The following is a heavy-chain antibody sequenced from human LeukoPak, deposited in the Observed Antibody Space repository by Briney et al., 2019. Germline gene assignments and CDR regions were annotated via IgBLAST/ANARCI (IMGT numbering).Heavy chain of an antibody. CDR1: GGTFSSYA. CDR3: ARESPSIAARYFDY. V-gene: IGHV1-69*13. D-gene: IGHD6-6*01. Sequence: SVKVSCTASGGTFSSYAISWVRQAPGQGLEWMGGIIPIFGTANYAQKFQGRVTITADESTSTAYMELSSLRSEDTAVYYCARESPSIAARYFDYWGQGTLVTVSS. CDR2: IIPIFGTA. J-gene: IGHJ4*02.